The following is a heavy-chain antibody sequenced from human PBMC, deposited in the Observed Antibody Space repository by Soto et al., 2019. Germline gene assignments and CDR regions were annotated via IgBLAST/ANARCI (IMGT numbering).Heavy chain of an antibody. CDR1: GGSISSHY. Sequence: SETLSLTCTVSGGSISSHYWSWIRQPPGKGLEWIGYIYYSGSTNYNPSLKSRVTISVDTSKNQFSLELSSVTAADTAVYYCARVTYYDFWSGYLYSNWFDPWGQGTLVTVSS. V-gene: IGHV4-59*11. CDR2: IYYSGST. D-gene: IGHD3-3*01. CDR3: ARVTYYDFWSGYLYSNWFDP. J-gene: IGHJ5*02.